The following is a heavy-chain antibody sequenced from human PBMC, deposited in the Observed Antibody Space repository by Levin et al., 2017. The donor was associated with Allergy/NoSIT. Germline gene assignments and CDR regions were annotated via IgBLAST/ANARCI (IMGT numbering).Heavy chain of an antibody. D-gene: IGHD2-8*02. Sequence: SETLSLTCAVSGGSISSGGYSWSWIRQPPGKGLEWIGYIYPSGSTYSNPSLKSRVTISIDRSKNQFSLNLSSVTAADTAIYYCARERLLDNWFDLWGRGTLVTVSS. CDR1: GGSISSGGYS. V-gene: IGHV4-30-2*01. CDR2: IYPSGST. CDR3: ARERLLDNWFDL. J-gene: IGHJ5*02.